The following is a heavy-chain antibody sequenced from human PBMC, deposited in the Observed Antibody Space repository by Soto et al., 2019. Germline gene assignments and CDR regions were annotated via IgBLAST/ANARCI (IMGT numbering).Heavy chain of an antibody. J-gene: IGHJ6*03. D-gene: IGHD3-22*01. CDR1: GGSFSGYY. CDR2: INHSGST. Sequence: PSETLSLTCAVYGGSFSGYYWSWIRQPPGKGLEWIGEINHSGSTNYNPSLKSRVTISVDTSKNQFSLKLSSVTAADTAVYYCARGRPPSVVYYYYYLDVWGKGTTVTVSS. CDR3: ARGRPPSVVYYYYYLDV. V-gene: IGHV4-34*01.